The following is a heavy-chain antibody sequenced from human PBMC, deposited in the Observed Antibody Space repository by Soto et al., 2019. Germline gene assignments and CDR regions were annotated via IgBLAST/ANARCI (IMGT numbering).Heavy chain of an antibody. CDR1: GYTFTTYD. Sequence: ASGKGSCKASGYTFTTYDINWVRQAPGQGLEWLGWMDPNSGSTGYAQNFQGRITMTRNIPRNTAQRELSSLQSEDTAVYYCASERKLDFWRKGLDVWGQGTTVTVSS. D-gene: IGHD3-3*01. V-gene: IGHV1-8*01. J-gene: IGHJ6*02. CDR3: ASERKLDFWRKGLDV. CDR2: MDPNSGST.